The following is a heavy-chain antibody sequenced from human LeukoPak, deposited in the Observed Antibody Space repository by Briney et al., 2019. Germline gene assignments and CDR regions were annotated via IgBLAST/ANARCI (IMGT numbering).Heavy chain of an antibody. J-gene: IGHJ4*02. D-gene: IGHD3-10*01. CDR3: AKDRYGSGSYFFDY. V-gene: IGHV3-23*01. CDR2: ISGGGGST. Sequence: PGGSLRLSCAASGFTFSSYAMSWVRQAPGKGLELVSSISGGGGSTYYADSVKGRFTISSDNSKNTLYLQMNSLRAEDTAVYYCAKDRYGSGSYFFDYWGQGTLVSVSS. CDR1: GFTFSSYA.